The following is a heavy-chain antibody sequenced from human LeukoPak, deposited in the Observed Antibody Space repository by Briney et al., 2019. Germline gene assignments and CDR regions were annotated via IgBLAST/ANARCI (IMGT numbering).Heavy chain of an antibody. CDR3: ARDGVEMATYYYYAMVV. V-gene: IGHV1-18*04. CDR1: GFTFASYG. CDR2: ISAYSGNT. J-gene: IGHJ6*02. Sequence: ASVKVSCKASGFTFASYGFNWVRQAPGQGLEWMGWISAYSGNTNFAQKFHGRFTMTTDTSTRTVYLALRSLRSDDTAVYYCARDGVEMATYYYYAMVVWGQGTTVTVSS. D-gene: IGHD5-24*01.